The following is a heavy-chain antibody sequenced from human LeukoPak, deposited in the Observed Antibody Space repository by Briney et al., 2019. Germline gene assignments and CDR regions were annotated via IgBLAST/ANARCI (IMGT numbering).Heavy chain of an antibody. CDR2: INQDGSEK. D-gene: IGHD3-16*01. CDR3: ARDGGPFDS. V-gene: IGHV3-7*01. Sequence: PGGSLRLSCAASGFTFRSYWMSWVRQAPGKGLEWVANINQDGSEKYYVDSVKGRFTISRDNAKKSLYLQMNSLRADDTAAYYCARDGGPFDSWGQGTLVTVSS. J-gene: IGHJ4*02. CDR1: GFTFRSYW.